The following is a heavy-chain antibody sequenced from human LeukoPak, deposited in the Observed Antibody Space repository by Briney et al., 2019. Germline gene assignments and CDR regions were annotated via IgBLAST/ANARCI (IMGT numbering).Heavy chain of an antibody. J-gene: IGHJ6*02. V-gene: IGHV3-15*01. CDR1: GFTFNDAW. CDR2: IKTRTDGGTT. Sequence: GGSLRLSCAASGFTFNDAWMSWVRQAPGKGLEWVGRIKTRTDGGTTDYAAPVKGRFTISRDDSKNTLYLQMNSLKTEDTAVYYCGRGMDVWGQGTTVTVSS. CDR3: GRGMDV.